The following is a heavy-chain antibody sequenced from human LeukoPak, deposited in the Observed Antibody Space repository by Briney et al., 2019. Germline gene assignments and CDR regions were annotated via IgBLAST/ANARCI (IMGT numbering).Heavy chain of an antibody. CDR1: GYTFTSYG. V-gene: IGHV1-18*01. D-gene: IGHD5-24*01. Sequence: ASVKVSCKASGYTFTSYGISWVRQAPGQGLEWMGWISAYNGNTNYAQKLQGRVRMTTDTSTRTANMERRRLRSDDTAVYYCARSPFPWLPLYCDYWGQGTLVTVSS. CDR3: ARSPFPWLPLYCDY. J-gene: IGHJ4*02. CDR2: ISAYNGNT.